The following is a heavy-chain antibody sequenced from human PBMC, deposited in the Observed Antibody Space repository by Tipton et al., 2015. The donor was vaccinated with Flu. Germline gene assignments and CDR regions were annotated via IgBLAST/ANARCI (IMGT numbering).Heavy chain of an antibody. D-gene: IGHD3-3*01. CDR1: GGSISSYY. J-gene: IGHJ3*02. Sequence: GLVKPSETLSLTCTVSGGSISSYYWSWIRQPAGKGLEWIGRIYTSGSTNYNPSLKSRVTMSVDTSKNQFSLKLSSVTAADTAVYYCARTPAAYYDFWSGPRFGAFDIWGQGTMVTVSS. CDR2: IYTSGST. CDR3: ARTPAAYYDFWSGPRFGAFDI. V-gene: IGHV4-4*07.